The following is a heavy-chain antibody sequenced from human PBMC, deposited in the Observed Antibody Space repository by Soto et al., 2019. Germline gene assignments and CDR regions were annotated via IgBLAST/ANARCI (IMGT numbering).Heavy chain of an antibody. CDR2: IYYSGST. V-gene: IGHV4-59*08. Sequence: PSETLSLTCTVSGGSISTYYWNWIRQPPGKGLEWIGYIYYSGSTSYNPSLKSRVTISVDTSKNQFSLKLSSVTAADTAVYYCARLDRSNLEADYWGQGTLATGS. J-gene: IGHJ4*02. D-gene: IGHD2-2*03. CDR1: GGSISTYY. CDR3: ARLDRSNLEADY.